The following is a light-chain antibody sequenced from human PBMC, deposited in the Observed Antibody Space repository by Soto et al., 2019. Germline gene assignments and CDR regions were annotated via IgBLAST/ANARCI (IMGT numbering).Light chain of an antibody. J-gene: IGLJ2*01. V-gene: IGLV2-8*01. CDR3: SSYAASNNLGV. CDR1: SSDVGGYNY. Sequence: QSVLTQPPSASGSPGQSVTISCIGTSSDVGGYNYVSWYQQHPGKPPKLMIYEVSKRPSGVPDRFSGSKSGNTASLTVSGLQAEDEADYYCSSYAASNNLGVFGGGTKVTVL. CDR2: EVS.